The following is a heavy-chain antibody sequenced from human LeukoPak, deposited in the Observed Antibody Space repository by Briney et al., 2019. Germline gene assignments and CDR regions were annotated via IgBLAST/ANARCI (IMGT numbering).Heavy chain of an antibody. Sequence: SETLSLTCTVSGGSISSGSYYWSWIRQPPGKGLEWIGYIYYSGSTYYNPSLKSRVTISVDTSKNQFSLKLSSVTAADTAVYYCAREYRYCSSTSCYKRYMDVWGKGTTVTVSS. D-gene: IGHD2-2*02. CDR1: GGSISSGSYY. CDR2: IYYSGST. V-gene: IGHV4-30-4*08. CDR3: AREYRYCSSTSCYKRYMDV. J-gene: IGHJ6*03.